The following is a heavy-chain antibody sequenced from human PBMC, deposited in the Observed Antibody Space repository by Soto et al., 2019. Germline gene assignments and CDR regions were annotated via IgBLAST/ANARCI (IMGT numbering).Heavy chain of an antibody. CDR1: GFSLSNAIMG. J-gene: IGHJ6*02. CDR3: ARTVGVLREGYYCYYGMDV. Sequence: SGPTLVNPTETLTLTGTVSGFSLSNAIMGESWIRQPPGKALEWLAHIFSNDEKSYSTSLKSRLTISKDTSKSQVVLTMTNMDPVDTATYYCARTVGVLREGYYCYYGMDVWAQGSTVTVSS. V-gene: IGHV2-26*01. CDR2: IFSNDEK. D-gene: IGHD4-17*01.